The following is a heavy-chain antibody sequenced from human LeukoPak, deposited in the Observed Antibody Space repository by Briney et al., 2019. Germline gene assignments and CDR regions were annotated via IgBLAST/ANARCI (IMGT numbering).Heavy chain of an antibody. CDR1: GGTFSSYA. D-gene: IGHD3-9*01. CDR3: ARGRGTNYDILTGYYAGRDWFDP. CDR2: IIPIFGTA. J-gene: IGHJ5*02. Sequence: SVKVSCKASGGTFSSYAINWVRQAPGQGLEWMGGIIPIFGTANYAQKFQGRVTITADESTSTAYMELSSLRSEDTAVYYCARGRGTNYDILTGYYAGRDWFDPWGQGTLVTVSS. V-gene: IGHV1-69*01.